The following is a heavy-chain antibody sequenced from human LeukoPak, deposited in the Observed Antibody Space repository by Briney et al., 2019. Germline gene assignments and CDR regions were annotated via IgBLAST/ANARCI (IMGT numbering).Heavy chain of an antibody. Sequence: GGSLRLSCAASGFTFSSYEMNWVRQAPGKGLDWVAYISRGGRTVDYADSVKGRFTISRDSAKNSLYLQMNSLRAEDTAVYYCARESYWGIAAAGPPIRSNWFDPWGQGTLVTVSS. CDR3: ARESYWGIAAAGPPIRSNWFDP. CDR2: ISRGGRTV. J-gene: IGHJ5*02. D-gene: IGHD6-13*01. V-gene: IGHV3-48*03. CDR1: GFTFSSYE.